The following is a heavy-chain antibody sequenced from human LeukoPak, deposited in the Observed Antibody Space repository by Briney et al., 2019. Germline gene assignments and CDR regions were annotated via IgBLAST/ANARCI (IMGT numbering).Heavy chain of an antibody. D-gene: IGHD4-4*01. V-gene: IGHV1-8*01. CDR3: ARDLQFQYYYYGIDV. CDR1: GYTFTSYD. J-gene: IGHJ6*02. CDR2: MNPNSGNT. Sequence: ASVKVSRKASGYTFTSYDINSVRQATGQGLEWMGWMNPNSGNTGYAQKFQGRVTMTRNTSISTAYMELSSLRSEDTAVYYCARDLQFQYYYYGIDVWGQGTTVTVSS.